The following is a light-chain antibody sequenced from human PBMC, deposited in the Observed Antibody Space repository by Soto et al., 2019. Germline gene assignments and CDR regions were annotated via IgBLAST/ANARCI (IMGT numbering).Light chain of an antibody. CDR1: SNDIGAFDY. V-gene: IGLV2-14*01. CDR3: RSYTTNNAHV. CDR2: EVF. J-gene: IGLJ2*01. Sequence: QSVLTQPASVSASPGQSISISCTGTSNDIGAFDYVSWYQQHPGKAPKLIIFEVFNRPSGVSTRFSGSKSGSTASRTISGLQAEDEADYFCRSYTTNNAHVFGGGTKLTVL.